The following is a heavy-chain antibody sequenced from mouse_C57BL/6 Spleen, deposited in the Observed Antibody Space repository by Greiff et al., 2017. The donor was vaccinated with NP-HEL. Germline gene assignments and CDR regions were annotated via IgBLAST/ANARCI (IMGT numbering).Heavy chain of an antibody. D-gene: IGHD2-1*01. CDR3: ARTGGNLYYFDY. CDR2: IHPNSGST. J-gene: IGHJ2*01. V-gene: IGHV1-64*01. CDR1: GYTFTSYL. Sequence: QVQLQQPGAELVKPGASVKLSCKASGYTFTSYLMHWVKQRPGQGLEWIGMIHPNSGSTNYNEKFKSKATLTVDKSSSTAYMQLSSLTSEDSAVYYCARTGGNLYYFDYWGQGTTLTVSS.